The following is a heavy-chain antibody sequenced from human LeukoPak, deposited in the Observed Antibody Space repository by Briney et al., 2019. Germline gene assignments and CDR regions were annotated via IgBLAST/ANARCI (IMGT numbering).Heavy chain of an antibody. CDR2: IIPIFGTA. Sequence: SVKVSCKASRGTFSSYAISWVRQAPGQGLEWMGGIIPIFGTANYAQKFQGRVTITTDESTSTAYMELSSLRSEDTAVYYCARDSGRCSSTSCYPDDAFDIWGQGTMVTVSS. CDR3: ARDSGRCSSTSCYPDDAFDI. CDR1: RGTFSSYA. D-gene: IGHD2-2*01. J-gene: IGHJ3*02. V-gene: IGHV1-69*05.